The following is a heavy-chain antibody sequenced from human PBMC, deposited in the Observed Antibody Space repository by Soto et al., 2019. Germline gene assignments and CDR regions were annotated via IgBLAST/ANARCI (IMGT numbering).Heavy chain of an antibody. CDR2: IKDGGLT. CDR1: GGSFSGYY. CDR3: ARGQEGVVATH. V-gene: IGHV4-34*01. D-gene: IGHD5-12*01. J-gene: IGHJ4*02. Sequence: QVQLQQWGAGLLKPAETLSLTCVVYGGSFSGYYWSWIRQPPGKGLEWIGEIKDGGLTNYSPSLKSRATISKDTPNNQFSLKLHSMTAADTAVYYCARGQEGVVATHWDQGALVTVSS.